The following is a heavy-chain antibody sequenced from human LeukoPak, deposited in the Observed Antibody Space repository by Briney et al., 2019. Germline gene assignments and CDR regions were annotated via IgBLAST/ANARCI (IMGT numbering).Heavy chain of an antibody. D-gene: IGHD5-18*01. J-gene: IGHJ2*01. Sequence: PSETLSLTCTVSGGSISSSSYYWGRIRQPPGKGLEWIGSIYYRGSTYYNPSLKSRVTMSVDTSKNQFSLKLSSVTAADTDVYYCARDCGYSYGPDWYFDLWGRGTLVTVSS. CDR2: IYYRGST. CDR3: ARDCGYSYGPDWYFDL. V-gene: IGHV4-39*07. CDR1: GGSISSSSYY.